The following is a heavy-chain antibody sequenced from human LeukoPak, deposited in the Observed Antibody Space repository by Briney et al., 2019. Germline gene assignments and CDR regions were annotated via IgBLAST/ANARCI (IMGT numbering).Heavy chain of an antibody. J-gene: IGHJ3*02. CDR3: ARVNREGFGI. CDR2: VYYIGTT. CDR1: GGSISTYY. D-gene: IGHD1-14*01. Sequence: PSETLSLTCTVSGGSISTYYWNWIRQPPGKGLEWIGYVYYIGTTNYNPSLKSRVTISVDGSKNQFSLKLTSVTAADTAVYYCARVNREGFGIWGQGTMVTVSS. V-gene: IGHV4-59*01.